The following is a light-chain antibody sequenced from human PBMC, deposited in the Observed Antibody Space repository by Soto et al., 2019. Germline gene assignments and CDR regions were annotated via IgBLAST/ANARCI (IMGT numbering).Light chain of an antibody. V-gene: IGKV3-11*01. CDR2: DVS. Sequence: EIVLTQSPATLSLSPGERATLSCRASQSVSSYLAWYQQKPGQAPRLLIYDVSNWATGIPVRFSGSGSGTDFTLTISSPEPEDFAVYYCQQRSNWPYTFGQGTKLEIK. CDR3: QQRSNWPYT. CDR1: QSVSSY. J-gene: IGKJ2*01.